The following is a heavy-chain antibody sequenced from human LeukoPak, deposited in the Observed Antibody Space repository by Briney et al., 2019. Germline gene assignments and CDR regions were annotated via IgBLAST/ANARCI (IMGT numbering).Heavy chain of an antibody. CDR1: GGSISSYY. D-gene: IGHD4-17*01. Sequence: PSETLSLTCTVSGGSISSYYRSWIRQPPGKGLEWIGYIYYSGSTNYNPSLKSRVTISVDTSKNQFSLKLSSVTAADTAVYYCARGDYPSDFDYWGQGTLVTVSS. CDR2: IYYSGST. CDR3: ARGDYPSDFDY. V-gene: IGHV4-59*01. J-gene: IGHJ4*02.